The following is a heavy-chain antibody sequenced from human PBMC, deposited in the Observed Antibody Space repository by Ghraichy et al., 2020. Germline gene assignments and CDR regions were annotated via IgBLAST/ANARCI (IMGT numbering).Heavy chain of an antibody. J-gene: IGHJ4*02. V-gene: IGHV1-8*01. Sequence: ASVKVSCKASGYTFTNYDINWVRQATGQGLEWMGWVRPNSGHTGYAQKFQGRVTMTRNTSISTAYMELSSLRSEDTAVYFCTRAGITTAPTDFDYWGQGTLVTVSS. CDR1: GYTFTNYD. CDR2: VRPNSGHT. D-gene: IGHD6-13*01. CDR3: TRAGITTAPTDFDY.